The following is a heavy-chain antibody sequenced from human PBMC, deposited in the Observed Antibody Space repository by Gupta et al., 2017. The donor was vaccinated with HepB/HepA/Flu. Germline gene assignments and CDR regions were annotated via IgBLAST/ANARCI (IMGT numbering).Heavy chain of an antibody. CDR2: ISYDGSNK. CDR3: AKELLGYQLLNWFDP. D-gene: IGHD2-2*01. J-gene: IGHJ5*02. CDR1: GFTFSSYG. Sequence: QVQLVESGGGVVQPGRSLRLSCAASGFTFSSYGMHLVRQAPGKGLEWVAVISYDGSNKYYADSVKGRFTISRDNSKNTLYLQMNSLRAEDTAVYYCAKELLGYQLLNWFDPWGQGTLVTVSS. V-gene: IGHV3-30*18.